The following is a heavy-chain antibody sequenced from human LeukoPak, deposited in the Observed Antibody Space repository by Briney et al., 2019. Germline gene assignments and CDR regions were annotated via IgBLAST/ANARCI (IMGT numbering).Heavy chain of an antibody. Sequence: PGGSLRLSCAGSGVTFSRYSMNWFRQAPGKGLERVSSISSSSSYIFYADSVKGRFTISRDNAKNSLYLQMSSLRAEDTAVYYCARDAQWLVPEGYYYYMDVWGKGTTVTVSS. V-gene: IGHV3-21*01. CDR3: ARDAQWLVPEGYYYYMDV. CDR2: ISSSSSYI. J-gene: IGHJ6*03. D-gene: IGHD6-19*01. CDR1: GVTFSRYS.